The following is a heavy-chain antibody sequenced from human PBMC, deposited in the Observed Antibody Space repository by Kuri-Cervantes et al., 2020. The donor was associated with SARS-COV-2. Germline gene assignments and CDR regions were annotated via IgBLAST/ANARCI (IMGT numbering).Heavy chain of an antibody. CDR3: ARDHGGWDIVATLTTTIYYYYYMDV. CDR2: IIPIFGTA. J-gene: IGHJ6*03. V-gene: IGHV1-69*13. D-gene: IGHD5-12*01. CDR1: GGTFSSYA. Sequence: SVKVSCKASGGTFSSYAISWVRQAPGQGPEWMGGIIPIFGTANYAQKFQGGVTITADESTSTAYMELSSLRSEDTAVYYCARDHGGWDIVATLTTTIYYYYYMDVWGKGTTVTVSS.